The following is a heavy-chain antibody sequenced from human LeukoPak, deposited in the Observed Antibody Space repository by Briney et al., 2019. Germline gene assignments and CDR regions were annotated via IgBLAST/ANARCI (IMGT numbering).Heavy chain of an antibody. CDR1: GFTVSSNY. Sequence: GSLRLSCAVSGFTVSSNYMTWVRQAPGKGLEWLSIIYSGGTTYYADSVKGRFTISRQTSKNSLYLQMSSLRPEDTAVYYCARVSTVTSYAMDVWGQGTTVTVSS. CDR2: IYSGGTT. V-gene: IGHV3-53*04. CDR3: ARVSTVTSYAMDV. D-gene: IGHD4-17*01. J-gene: IGHJ6*02.